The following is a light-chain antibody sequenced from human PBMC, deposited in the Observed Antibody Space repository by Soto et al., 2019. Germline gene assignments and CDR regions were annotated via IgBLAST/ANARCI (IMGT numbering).Light chain of an antibody. CDR2: EVR. Sequence: QSALTQPASVSGSLGQSITISCSGTSSDVGGYNFVSWYQQHPGKAPKLIIYEVRNRPSGVSNRFSGSKSGNTASLTISGLQAEDEADYYCSSYTDIGTPFGPGTKLTVL. V-gene: IGLV2-14*01. J-gene: IGLJ1*01. CDR1: SSDVGGYNF. CDR3: SSYTDIGTP.